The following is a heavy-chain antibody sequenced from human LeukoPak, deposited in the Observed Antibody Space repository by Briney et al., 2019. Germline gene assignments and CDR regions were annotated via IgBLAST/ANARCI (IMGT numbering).Heavy chain of an antibody. CDR3: ARGALGLRLGELSLYFDY. J-gene: IGHJ4*02. Sequence: PGGSLRLSCTASGFTFNSFWMSWVRQAPGKGLEWVSYISSSGSTIYYADSVKGRFTISRDNAKNSLYLQMNSLRAEDTAVYYCARGALGLRLGELSLYFDYWGQGTLVTVSS. CDR2: ISSSGSTI. V-gene: IGHV3-48*03. D-gene: IGHD3-16*02. CDR1: GFTFNSFW.